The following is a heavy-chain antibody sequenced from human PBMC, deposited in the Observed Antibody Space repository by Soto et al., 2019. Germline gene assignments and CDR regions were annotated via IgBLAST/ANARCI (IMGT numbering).Heavy chain of an antibody. J-gene: IGHJ4*02. D-gene: IGHD6-6*01. V-gene: IGHV3-48*01. CDR3: ATVRDY. Sequence: EVQLVESGGGLVEPGGSLRLSCSVSGLTFSNYNMNWVRQAPGKGLEWVSYISGSTTTIYYADSVKGRFTISRDNAKNSLYLQMNSLRAEDTAVYYCATVRDYWGQGTLVTVSS. CDR1: GLTFSNYN. CDR2: ISGSTTTI.